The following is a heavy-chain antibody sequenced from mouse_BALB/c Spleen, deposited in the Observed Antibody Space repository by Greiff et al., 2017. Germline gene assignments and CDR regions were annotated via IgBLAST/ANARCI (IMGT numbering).Heavy chain of an antibody. CDR1: GYTFTDYA. J-gene: IGHJ3*01. D-gene: IGHD2-1*01. CDR2: ISTYYGDA. CDR3: ARGDGNYVGAFAY. Sequence: QVQLKQSGAELVRPGVSVKISCKGSGYTFTDYAMHWVKQSHAKSLEWIGVISTYYGDASYNQKFKGKATMTVDKSSSTAYMELARLTSEDSAIYYCARGDGNYVGAFAYWGQGTMVTVSA. V-gene: IGHV1S137*01.